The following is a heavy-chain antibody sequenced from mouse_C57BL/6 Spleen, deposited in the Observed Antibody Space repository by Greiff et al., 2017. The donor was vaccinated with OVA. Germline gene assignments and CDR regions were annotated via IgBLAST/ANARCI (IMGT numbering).Heavy chain of an antibody. V-gene: IGHV1-72*01. J-gene: IGHJ4*01. CDR2: IDPNSGGT. CDR1: GYTFTSYW. D-gene: IGHD2-5*01. CDR3: ARGLAYYSNHGDAMDY. Sequence: QVQLQQSGAELVKPGASVKLSCKASGYTFTSYWMHWVKQRPGRGLEWIGRIDPNSGGTKYTEKFKSKATLTVANPSSTAYMQLSSLTSEDSAVYYCARGLAYYSNHGDAMDYWGQGTSVTVSS.